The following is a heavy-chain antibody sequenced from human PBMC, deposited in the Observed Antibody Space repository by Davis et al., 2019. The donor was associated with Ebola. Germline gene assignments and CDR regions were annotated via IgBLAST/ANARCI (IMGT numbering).Heavy chain of an antibody. D-gene: IGHD1-1*01. CDR2: IHPRAAGVT. CDR3: ARDREGAWTFDI. V-gene: IGHV1-46*01. J-gene: IGHJ3*02. Sequence: AASVKVSCKASGGTFSTFAISWVRQAPGQGLEWMGIIHPRAAGVTTYAQNFQGRLTMTIDTSTTTVYMEFSSMRSEDTAVYYCARDREGAWTFDIWGQGTMVTVSS. CDR1: GGTFSTFA.